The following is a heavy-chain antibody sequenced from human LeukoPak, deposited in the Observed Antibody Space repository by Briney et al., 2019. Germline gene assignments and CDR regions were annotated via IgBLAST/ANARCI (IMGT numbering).Heavy chain of an antibody. Sequence: PGGSLRLSCAASGFTFSSYWIHWVRQAPGKGLVWVSRIDTDGSNTNYADSVKGRFTISRDNAQNTLYLQMNSLRAEDTAVYYCAKEGSSGWYGLYYFDYWGQGTLVTVSS. V-gene: IGHV3-74*01. J-gene: IGHJ4*02. CDR3: AKEGSSGWYGLYYFDY. D-gene: IGHD6-19*01. CDR2: IDTDGSNT. CDR1: GFTFSSYW.